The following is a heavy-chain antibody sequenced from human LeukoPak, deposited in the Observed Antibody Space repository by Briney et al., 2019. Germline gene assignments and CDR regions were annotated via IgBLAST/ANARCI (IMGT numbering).Heavy chain of an antibody. J-gene: IGHJ4*02. CDR3: ARVTYYDSSGLFDY. CDR2: ISSSSSSI. Sequence: GGSLRLSCAASGFTFSSYGMSWVRQAPGKGLEWVSYISSSSSSIYYADSVKGRFTISRDNAKNSLYLQMNSLRAEDTAVYYCARVTYYDSSGLFDYWGQGTLVTVSS. D-gene: IGHD3-22*01. CDR1: GFTFSSYG. V-gene: IGHV3-48*01.